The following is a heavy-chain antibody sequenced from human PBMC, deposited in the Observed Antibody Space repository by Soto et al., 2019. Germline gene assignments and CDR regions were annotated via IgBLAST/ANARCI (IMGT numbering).Heavy chain of an antibody. CDR3: ARVRRGQPVRYYNWFDP. Sequence: XASLSLTCAVYGGSFSGYYWSWIRQPPGKGLEWIGEINHSGSTNYNPSLKSRVTISVDTSKNQFSLKLSSVTAADTAVYYCARVRRGQPVRYYNWFDPWGQGTLVTVSS. D-gene: IGHD6-6*01. J-gene: IGHJ5*02. CDR1: GGSFSGYY. CDR2: INHSGST. V-gene: IGHV4-34*01.